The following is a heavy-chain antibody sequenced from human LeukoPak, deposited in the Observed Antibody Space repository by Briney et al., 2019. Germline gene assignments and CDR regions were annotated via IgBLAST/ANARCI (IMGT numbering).Heavy chain of an antibody. Sequence: GGSLTLSCAASRFTFNSYGMQWLRQAPGKGRKGLAFIRYDESKKYYADSVKGRFTISRDNSKTTLYLQMNSLRAEDTAVYYCAKDLYYYDSSGYLSAFDIWGQGTMVTVSS. D-gene: IGHD3-22*01. CDR1: RFTFNSYG. J-gene: IGHJ3*02. V-gene: IGHV3-30*02. CDR3: AKDLYYYDSSGYLSAFDI. CDR2: IRYDESKK.